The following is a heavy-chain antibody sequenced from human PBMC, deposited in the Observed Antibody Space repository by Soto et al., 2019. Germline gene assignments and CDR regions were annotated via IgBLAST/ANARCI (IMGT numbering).Heavy chain of an antibody. J-gene: IGHJ4*02. Sequence: GSLRLSCAASGFTFSSNAMSWVRQAPGKGLEWVSTISGGGVTTYYADSVKGRFTISRDNSKNTLYLQMNSLRAEDTAVYYCAKRAGYTSDPFDYWGQGTLVTVSS. CDR2: ISGGGVTT. D-gene: IGHD6-19*01. CDR1: GFTFSSNA. CDR3: AKRAGYTSDPFDY. V-gene: IGHV3-23*01.